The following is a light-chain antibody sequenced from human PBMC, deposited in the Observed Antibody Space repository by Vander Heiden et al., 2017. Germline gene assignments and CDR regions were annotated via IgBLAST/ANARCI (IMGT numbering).Light chain of an antibody. CDR3: QQYSERPLT. J-gene: IGKJ4*01. V-gene: IGKV3-15*01. Sequence: EIVMTQSPATLSVSPGDSATFSCRASQSPGSNLGSNVAWYQQKPGQSPRLLIYGAFTRATGIPASFSGSGSGTEFTLTISSLQSEDFAVYYCQQYSERPLTFGGGTKVEIK. CDR1: QSPGSN. CDR2: GAF.